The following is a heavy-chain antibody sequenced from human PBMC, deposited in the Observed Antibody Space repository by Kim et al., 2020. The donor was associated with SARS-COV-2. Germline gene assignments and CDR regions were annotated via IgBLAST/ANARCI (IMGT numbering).Heavy chain of an antibody. V-gene: IGHV1-69*13. Sequence: SVKVSCKASGGTFSSYAISWVRQAPGQGLEWMGGIIPIFGTANYAQKFQGRVTITADESTSTAYMELSSLRSEDTAVYYCARDQEEVVENYYYYYGMDVWGQGTTVTVSS. CDR2: IIPIFGTA. CDR1: GGTFSSYA. J-gene: IGHJ6*02. CDR3: ARDQEEVVENYYYYYGMDV. D-gene: IGHD2-15*01.